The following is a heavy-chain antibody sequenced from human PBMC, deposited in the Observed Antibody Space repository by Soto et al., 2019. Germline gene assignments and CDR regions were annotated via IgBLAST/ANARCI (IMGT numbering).Heavy chain of an antibody. Sequence: QVQLVQSGAEVRKPGASVTVSCRSSGDSFNDYYIHWVRQAPGQGFEWMGWINPNGGVTKYAQKFQGWVSMTRDTSITTVYMQLSRLRSEDTAVYYCVRESGAATATLDDYYFDMDVWGTGTTVTVSS. CDR2: INPNGGVT. V-gene: IGHV1-2*04. CDR1: GDSFNDYY. J-gene: IGHJ6*03. CDR3: VRESGAATATLDDYYFDMDV. D-gene: IGHD6-25*01.